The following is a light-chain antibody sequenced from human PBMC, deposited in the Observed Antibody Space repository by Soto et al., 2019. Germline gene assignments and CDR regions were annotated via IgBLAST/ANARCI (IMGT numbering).Light chain of an antibody. J-gene: IGKJ4*01. CDR2: TAS. V-gene: IGKV1-39*01. Sequence: DIQMTQSPSSLSASVGDRVTITCRASQYISTYLNWFQQKPGKAPTLLIYTASSLQGGVPSRSSGSGSGTDFTLTISSLQPEDFATYFCQQNYNSPPLTFGGGTKV. CDR1: QYISTY. CDR3: QQNYNSPPLT.